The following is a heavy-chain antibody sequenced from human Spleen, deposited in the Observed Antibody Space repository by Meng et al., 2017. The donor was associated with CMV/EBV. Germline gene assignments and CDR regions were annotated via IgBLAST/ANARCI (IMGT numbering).Heavy chain of an antibody. D-gene: IGHD2-2*01. CDR2: INTNSGDT. J-gene: IGHJ4*02. V-gene: IGHV1-2*02. Sequence: SCKASGYTVIGDYMHWVRQAPGKGLEWMGWINTNSGDTDFARKFQGRVTMTRDTSMSIVYMELSSLKSNDTAVYYCEREGAPVATYDNWGQGTLVTVSS. CDR3: EREGAPVATYDN. CDR1: GYTVIGDY.